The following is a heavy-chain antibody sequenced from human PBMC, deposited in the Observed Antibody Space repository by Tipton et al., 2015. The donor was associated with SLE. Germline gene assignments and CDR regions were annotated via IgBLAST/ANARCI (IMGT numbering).Heavy chain of an antibody. Sequence: TLSLTCAVSGGSISSSNWWSWVRQPPGKGLEWIGEIYHSGSTNYDPSLKSRVTISVDKSKNQFSLKLSSVTAADTAVYYCARADFWSGYFDYWGQGTLVTVSS. CDR2: IYHSGST. D-gene: IGHD3-3*01. V-gene: IGHV4-4*02. CDR3: ARADFWSGYFDY. CDR1: GGSISSSNW. J-gene: IGHJ4*02.